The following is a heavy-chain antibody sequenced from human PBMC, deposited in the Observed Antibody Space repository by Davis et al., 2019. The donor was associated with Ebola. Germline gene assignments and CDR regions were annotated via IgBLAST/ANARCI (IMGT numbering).Heavy chain of an antibody. Sequence: AASVKVSCTASGYTFTGYYMHWVRQAPGQGLEWMGWINPNSGGTNYAQKFQGWVTMTRDTSSSTAYMALSRLRSDDTAVYYCARDQDSNFSLRVTEGPFDYWGQGTLVTVSS. J-gene: IGHJ4*02. V-gene: IGHV1-2*04. CDR2: INPNSGGT. D-gene: IGHD4-11*01. CDR1: GYTFTGYY. CDR3: ARDQDSNFSLRVTEGPFDY.